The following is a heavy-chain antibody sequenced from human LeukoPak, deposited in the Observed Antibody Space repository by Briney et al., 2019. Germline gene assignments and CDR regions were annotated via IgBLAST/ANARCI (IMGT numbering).Heavy chain of an antibody. J-gene: IGHJ4*02. Sequence: SETLSLTCAVYGGSFSGYYWSWIRQPPGKGLEWIGEINHSGSTNYNPSLKSRVTISVDTSKNQFSLKLSSVTAADTAVYYCARHVGALPWVDYWGQGTLVTVSS. D-gene: IGHD1-26*01. CDR2: INHSGST. CDR1: GGSFSGYY. CDR3: ARHVGALPWVDY. V-gene: IGHV4-34*01.